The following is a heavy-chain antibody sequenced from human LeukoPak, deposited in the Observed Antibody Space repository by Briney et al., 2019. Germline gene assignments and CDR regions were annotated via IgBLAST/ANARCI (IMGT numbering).Heavy chain of an antibody. Sequence: ASVKVSCKASGYTFTSYYMHWVRQAPGRGLECMGWISAYNGNTNYAQKLQGRVTMTTDTSTSTAYMELRSLRSDDTAVYYCARGHDGYSRSWYATPYGYWGQGTLVTVSS. CDR3: ARGHDGYSRSWYATPYGY. V-gene: IGHV1-18*04. J-gene: IGHJ4*02. D-gene: IGHD6-13*01. CDR2: ISAYNGNT. CDR1: GYTFTSYY.